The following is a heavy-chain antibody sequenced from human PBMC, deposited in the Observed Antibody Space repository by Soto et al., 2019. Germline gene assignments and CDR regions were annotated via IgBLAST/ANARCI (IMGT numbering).Heavy chain of an antibody. CDR3: ARLDLYYYGSGTGMDV. V-gene: IGHV4-61*01. J-gene: IGHJ6*02. CDR2: IHYSGST. CDR1: GGSVSSGSYY. D-gene: IGHD3-10*01. Sequence: QVQLQESGPGLVKPSETLSLTCTVSGGSVSSGSYYWSWIRQPPGKGLEWIGYIHYSGSTNYNPSLKRRVTISVDTSKNQFSLKLSSVTAADTAVYYCARLDLYYYGSGTGMDVWGQGTTVTVSS.